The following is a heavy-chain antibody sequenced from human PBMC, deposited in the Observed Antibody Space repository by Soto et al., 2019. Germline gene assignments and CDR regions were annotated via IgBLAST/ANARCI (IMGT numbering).Heavy chain of an antibody. D-gene: IGHD2-21*01. CDR1: GGTFSSYP. Sequence: QVQLVQSGAEVKKPGSSVKVSCKASGGTFSSYPVSWVRQAPGQGLEWMGGIIPIFGTTNYAQKFQDRVTITADKSTTTVYMELSSLRSEETAVYYSAGEEVPALEGGGGALVIWGQGTMVMVSS. CDR2: IIPIFGTT. CDR3: AGEEVPALEGGGGALVI. J-gene: IGHJ3*02. V-gene: IGHV1-69*06.